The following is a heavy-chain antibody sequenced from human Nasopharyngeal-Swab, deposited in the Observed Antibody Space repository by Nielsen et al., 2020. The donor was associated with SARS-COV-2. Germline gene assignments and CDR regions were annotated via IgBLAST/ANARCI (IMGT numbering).Heavy chain of an antibody. CDR1: GGSISSYY. V-gene: IGHV4-59*12. CDR2: IYHSGST. J-gene: IGHJ4*02. D-gene: IGHD2-2*02. CDR3: ARVPPRYCSSTSCYTTPGDY. Sequence: GSLRLSCTVSGGSISSYYWSWIRQTAGKGLEWIGEIYHSGSTNYNPSLKSRVTISVDKSKNQFSLKLSSVTAADTAVYYCARVPPRYCSSTSCYTTPGDYWGQGTLVTVSS.